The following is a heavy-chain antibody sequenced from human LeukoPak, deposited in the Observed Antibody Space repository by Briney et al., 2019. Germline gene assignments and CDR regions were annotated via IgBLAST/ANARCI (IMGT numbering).Heavy chain of an antibody. CDR3: ARASLEAAAGPGWFDP. CDR2: FDPEDGET. Sequence: GASVKVSCKVSGYTLTELSMHWVRQAPGKGLEWMGGFDPEDGETIYAQKFQGRVTMTEDTSTDTAYMELSSLRSEDTAVYYCARASLEAAAGPGWFDPWGQGTLVTVSS. D-gene: IGHD6-13*01. V-gene: IGHV1-24*01. J-gene: IGHJ5*02. CDR1: GYTLTELS.